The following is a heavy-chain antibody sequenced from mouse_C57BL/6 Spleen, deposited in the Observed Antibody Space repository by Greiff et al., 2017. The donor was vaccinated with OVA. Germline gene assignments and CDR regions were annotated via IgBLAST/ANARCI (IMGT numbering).Heavy chain of an antibody. CDR3: ARTPPYYSNYYFDY. CDR2: INPGSGGT. CDR1: GYAFTNYL. V-gene: IGHV1-54*01. Sequence: QVQLQQSGAELVRPGTSVKVSCKASGYAFTNYLIEWVKQRPGQGLEWIGVINPGSGGTNYNEKFKGKATLTADKSSSTAYMQLISLTSDDSAVYFCARTPPYYSNYYFDYWGQGTTLTVSS. J-gene: IGHJ2*01. D-gene: IGHD2-5*01.